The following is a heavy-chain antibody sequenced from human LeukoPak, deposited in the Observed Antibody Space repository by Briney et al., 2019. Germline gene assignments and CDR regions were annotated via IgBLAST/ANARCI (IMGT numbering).Heavy chain of an antibody. CDR1: GFTFSSYS. Sequence: GGSLRLSCAASGFTFSSYSMNWVRQAPGKGLEWVSSISSSSSYIYYADSVKGRFTISRDNAKKSLYLQMNSLRAEDAAVYYCARGYRSRGMVRGVITHYLYFDYWGQGTLVTVSS. CDR2: ISSSSSYI. D-gene: IGHD3-10*01. V-gene: IGHV3-21*01. CDR3: ARGYRSRGMVRGVITHYLYFDY. J-gene: IGHJ4*02.